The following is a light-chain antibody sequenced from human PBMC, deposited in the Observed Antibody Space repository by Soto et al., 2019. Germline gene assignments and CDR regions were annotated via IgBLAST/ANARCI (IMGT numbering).Light chain of an antibody. CDR1: QSVTSSY. Sequence: EIVLTQSPGTVSLSPGERATLSCRASQSVTSSYIAWYQQKPGQAPRLLIYGVSSRATGIPDRFSGSGAGTDFTLTISRLEPEDFAVYYCQQYGDSPLTFGGGTKVEIK. V-gene: IGKV3-20*01. CDR2: GVS. CDR3: QQYGDSPLT. J-gene: IGKJ4*01.